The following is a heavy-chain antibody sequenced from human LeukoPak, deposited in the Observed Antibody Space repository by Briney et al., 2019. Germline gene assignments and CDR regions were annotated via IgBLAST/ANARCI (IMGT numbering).Heavy chain of an antibody. V-gene: IGHV3-74*01. CDR2: VNRDGSST. CDR1: GFTFSDYW. CDR3: ARDRSISAAGDTY. D-gene: IGHD6-13*01. J-gene: IGHJ4*02. Sequence: GSLRLSCAASGFTFSDYWMHWVRQAPGKGLVWVSRVNRDGSSTSYADSVKGRFTISRDNAKNTLSLQMNSLRAEDTAVYYCARDRSISAAGDTYWGQGTLVTVSS.